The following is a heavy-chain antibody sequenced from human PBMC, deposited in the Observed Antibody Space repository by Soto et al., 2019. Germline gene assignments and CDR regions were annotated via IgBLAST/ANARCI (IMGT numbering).Heavy chain of an antibody. J-gene: IGHJ6*02. V-gene: IGHV1-3*01. Sequence: ASVKVSCKASGYTFTSYAMHWVRQAPGQRLEWMGWINAGNGNTKYSQKFQGRVTITRDTSASTAYMELSSLRSEDTAVYYCARADIDSIAAAGRYYYYYGMDVWGQGTTVTVS. D-gene: IGHD6-13*01. CDR2: INAGNGNT. CDR3: ARADIDSIAAAGRYYYYYGMDV. CDR1: GYTFTSYA.